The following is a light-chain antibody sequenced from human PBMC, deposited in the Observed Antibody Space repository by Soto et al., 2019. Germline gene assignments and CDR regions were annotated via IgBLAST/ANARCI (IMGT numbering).Light chain of an antibody. J-gene: IGKJ2*01. Sequence: EILMTQSPATLSVSPGERATLSCRASQSVGDKLAWYQQKPGQAPRLLMYDTSTMATGVPDRFSGSGSGTEFTLTINSLQSEDFAVYYCQHYNNWPPIYTFGQGTKLEIK. V-gene: IGKV3-15*01. CDR3: QHYNNWPPIYT. CDR2: DTS. CDR1: QSVGDK.